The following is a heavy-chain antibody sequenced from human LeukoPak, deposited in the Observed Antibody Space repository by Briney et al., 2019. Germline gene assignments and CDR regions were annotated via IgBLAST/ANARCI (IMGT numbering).Heavy chain of an antibody. D-gene: IGHD3-22*01. Sequence: SETLSLTCAVYGGSFSGYYWSWIRQPPGKGLEWIGEINHSGSTNYNPSIKSRVTISVDTSKNQFSLKLSSVTAADTAVYYCARGDRPQGIDYWGQGTLVTVSS. V-gene: IGHV4-34*01. CDR1: GGSFSGYY. CDR2: INHSGST. J-gene: IGHJ4*02. CDR3: ARGDRPQGIDY.